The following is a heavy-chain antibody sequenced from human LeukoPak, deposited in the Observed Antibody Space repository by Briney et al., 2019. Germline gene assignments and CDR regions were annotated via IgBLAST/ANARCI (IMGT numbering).Heavy chain of an antibody. D-gene: IGHD2-15*01. CDR3: ARGADGVSSNSRGWFDP. Sequence: PGGSLRLSRAASGFTFSSHNMNWVRQAPGKGLEWVSSISTSSSYIYYADSVKGRFTISRDNAKNSLYLQMNSLRAEDTAVYYCARGADGVSSNSRGWFDPWGQGTLVTVSS. CDR1: GFTFSSHN. CDR2: ISTSSSYI. J-gene: IGHJ5*02. V-gene: IGHV3-21*01.